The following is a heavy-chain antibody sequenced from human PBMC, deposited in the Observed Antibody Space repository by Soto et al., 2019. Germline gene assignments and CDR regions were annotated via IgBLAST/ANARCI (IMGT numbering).Heavy chain of an antibody. Sequence: EASVKVSCKASGYTFTSYGISWVRQAPGQGLEWMGWISAYNGNTNYAQKLQGRVTMTTDTSTSTAYMELRSLRSDDTAVYYCARDHCSSTSCYDLNWFDPWGQGTLVTVSS. CDR2: ISAYNGNT. D-gene: IGHD2-2*01. J-gene: IGHJ5*02. CDR1: GYTFTSYG. CDR3: ARDHCSSTSCYDLNWFDP. V-gene: IGHV1-18*01.